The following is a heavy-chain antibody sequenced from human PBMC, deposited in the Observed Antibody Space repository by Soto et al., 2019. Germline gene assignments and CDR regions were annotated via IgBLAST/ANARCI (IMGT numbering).Heavy chain of an antibody. V-gene: IGHV4-61*01. CDR3: ARDLAEEYSSSSVWNWFDP. Sequence: SETLSLTCTVSGGSVSSGSYYWSWIRQPPGKGLEWIGYIYYSGSTNYDPSLKSRVTISVDTSKNQFSLKLSSVTAADTAVYYCARDLAEEYSSSSVWNWFDPWGQGTLVTVSS. CDR2: IYYSGST. D-gene: IGHD6-6*01. CDR1: GGSVSSGSYY. J-gene: IGHJ5*02.